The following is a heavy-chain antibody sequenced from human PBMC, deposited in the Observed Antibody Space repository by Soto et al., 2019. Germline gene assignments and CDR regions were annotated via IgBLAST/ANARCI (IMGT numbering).Heavy chain of an antibody. V-gene: IGHV4-61*01. CDR2: IYYSGST. J-gene: IGHJ4*02. D-gene: IGHD6-19*01. Sequence: NLSLTCTVSGGSVSSGSYYWSWLRQPPGKGLEWIGYIYYSGSTNYNNYYNPSLKSRVTISVDTSKNQFSLKLSSVTAADKAVYYCARDGGAVAINYWGQGTLVTVSS. CDR3: ARDGGAVAINY. CDR1: GGSVSSGSYY.